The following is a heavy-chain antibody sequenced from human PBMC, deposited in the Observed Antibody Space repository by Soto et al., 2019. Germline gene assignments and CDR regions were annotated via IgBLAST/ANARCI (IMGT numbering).Heavy chain of an antibody. D-gene: IGHD3-22*01. V-gene: IGHV5-51*01. CDR2: MYPDDSDI. CDR1: GYSFSFYW. J-gene: IGHJ3*02. CDR3: ATAYVYDFENSNYYRDAFDI. Sequence: ESLKISCKASGYSFSFYWIGWVRQMPGKGLEWMAIMYPDDSDIRYSPSFEAHVTISADKSTSTAFLQWSSLKASDTAMYYCATAYVYDFENSNYYRDAFDIWGQGTLVTVSS.